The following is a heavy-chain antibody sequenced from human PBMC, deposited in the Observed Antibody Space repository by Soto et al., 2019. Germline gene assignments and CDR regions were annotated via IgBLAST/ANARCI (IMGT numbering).Heavy chain of an antibody. CDR3: ASDIGGGGGRGY. V-gene: IGHV4-59*08. Sequence: QVQLQESGPGLVKPSETLSLTCTVSGGSVTNHHLSWIRQPPGKGLEWMGYINYSGSTMYNPSLWSGVTRSVYTSHRHFSLKLSPVTAAATALYYCASDIGGGGGRGYWGQGTLVTVSS. CDR2: INYSGST. J-gene: IGHJ4*02. D-gene: IGHD2-15*01. CDR1: GGSVTNHH.